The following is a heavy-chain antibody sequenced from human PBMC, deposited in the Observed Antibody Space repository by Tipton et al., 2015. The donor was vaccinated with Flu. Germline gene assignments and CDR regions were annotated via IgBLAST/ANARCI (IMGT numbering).Heavy chain of an antibody. Sequence: SLRLSCAASGFTFDDYAMHWVRQAPGKGLEWVSGISWNSGSIGYADSVKGRFTISRDNAKNSLYLQMNSLRAEDTALYYCAKDTAKGGYYYYYMDVWGKGTTVTVSS. D-gene: IGHD2-15*01. CDR1: GFTFDDYA. J-gene: IGHJ6*03. CDR2: ISWNSGSI. V-gene: IGHV3-9*01. CDR3: AKDTAKGGYYYYYMDV.